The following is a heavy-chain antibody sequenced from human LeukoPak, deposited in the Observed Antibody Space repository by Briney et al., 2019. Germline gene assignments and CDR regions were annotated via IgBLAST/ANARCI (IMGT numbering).Heavy chain of an antibody. CDR2: ISSSSSTI. D-gene: IGHD4-17*01. CDR1: GFTFSSYS. V-gene: IGHV3-48*01. CDR3: AREGNYGEPSGKY. J-gene: IGHJ4*02. Sequence: PGGSLRLSCAASGFTFSSYSMNWVRQAPGKGLEWVSYISSSSSTIYYADSVKGRFTISRDNAKNSLYLQMNSLRAEDTAVYYGAREGNYGEPSGKYWGQGTLVTVSS.